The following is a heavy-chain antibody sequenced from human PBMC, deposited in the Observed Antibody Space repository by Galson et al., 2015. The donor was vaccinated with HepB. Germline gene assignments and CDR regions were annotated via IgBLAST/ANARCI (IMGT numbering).Heavy chain of an antibody. Sequence: CAISGDSVSSNDVAWNWLGQSPSRGLEWLGRTYYRSKWYNDYAVSVKSRITINSDTSKNQFSLQLNSVTPDDTAVYYCARQMGGFDYWGQGNLVTVSS. V-gene: IGHV6-1*01. CDR1: GDSVSSNDVA. D-gene: IGHD3-16*01. CDR3: ARQMGGFDY. J-gene: IGHJ4*02. CDR2: TYYRSKWYN.